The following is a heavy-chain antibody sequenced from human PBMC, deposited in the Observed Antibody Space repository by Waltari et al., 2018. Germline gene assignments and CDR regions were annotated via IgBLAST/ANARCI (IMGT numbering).Heavy chain of an antibody. V-gene: IGHV1-69*12. CDR2: IIPIFGTA. CDR3: ARGNDSSGYYASYYYYMDV. D-gene: IGHD3-22*01. J-gene: IGHJ6*03. CDR1: GGTFSSYA. Sequence: QVQLVQSGAEVKKPGSSVKVSCKASGGTFSSYAISWVRQAPGQGLEWMGGIIPIFGTANYAQTFQGRVTITADESTSTAYMELSSLRSEDTAVYYCARGNDSSGYYASYYYYMDVWGKGTTVTVSS.